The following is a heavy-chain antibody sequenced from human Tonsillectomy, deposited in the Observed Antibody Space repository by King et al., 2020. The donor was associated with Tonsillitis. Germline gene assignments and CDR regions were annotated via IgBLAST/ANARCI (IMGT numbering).Heavy chain of an antibody. V-gene: IGHV3-30-3*01. D-gene: IGHD4-17*01. CDR2: MSHDGSDE. Sequence: VQLVESGGGVVQPGRSLRLSCAASGFSFSDYAMHWVRQAPGRGLEWVTVMSHDGSDEYYADSVKGRFTISRDNSKNRLFLQMNSLSTEDTAVYYCARDLGDYAFDYWGQGTLVTDSS. J-gene: IGHJ4*02. CDR1: GFSFSDYA. CDR3: ARDLGDYAFDY.